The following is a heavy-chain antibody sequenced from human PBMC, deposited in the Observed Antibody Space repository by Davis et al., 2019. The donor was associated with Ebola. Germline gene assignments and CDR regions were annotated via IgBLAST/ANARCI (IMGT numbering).Heavy chain of an antibody. Sequence: GESLKISCAASGFTFSSHWMNWVRQAPGKGLEWVANIKQDGSEKYYVDSVKGRFTISRDNAKNSLYLQMNSLRAEDTAVYYCARLRLGSSANFDYWGQGTLVTVSS. V-gene: IGHV3-7*01. D-gene: IGHD6-6*01. CDR2: IKQDGSEK. J-gene: IGHJ4*02. CDR3: ARLRLGSSANFDY. CDR1: GFTFSSHW.